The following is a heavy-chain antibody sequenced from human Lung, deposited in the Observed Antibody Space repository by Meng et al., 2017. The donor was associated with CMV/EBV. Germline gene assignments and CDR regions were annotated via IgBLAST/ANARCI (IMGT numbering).Heavy chain of an antibody. Sequence: QVQQQGSGPGLVTPSESLSFTCTASGDSMNNVTWSWIRQSAGKGLEWIGRISTSGSIHYNPSLTRRVTLSVDTSKNQISLQLSSVTAADTAVYDCARAVADTANFDYWGQGTLVTVSS. CDR1: GDSMNNVT. J-gene: IGHJ4*02. CDR2: ISTSGSI. V-gene: IGHV4-4*07. CDR3: ARAVADTANFDY. D-gene: IGHD6-19*01.